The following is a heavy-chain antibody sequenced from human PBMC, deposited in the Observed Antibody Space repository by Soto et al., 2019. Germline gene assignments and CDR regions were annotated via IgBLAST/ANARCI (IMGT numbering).Heavy chain of an antibody. J-gene: IGHJ4*02. D-gene: IGHD1-7*01. CDR3: ARDNWNYDY. CDR2: ISPLSTTI. CDR1: GFIFSDYY. Sequence: GGSLRLSCSASGFIFSDYYMSWIRQAPGRGLEWISYISPLSTTIHYADSVKGRFTISRDNAEKSLFLQINNLRAEDTAVYYCARDNWNYDYWGRGTLVTVSS. V-gene: IGHV3-11*01.